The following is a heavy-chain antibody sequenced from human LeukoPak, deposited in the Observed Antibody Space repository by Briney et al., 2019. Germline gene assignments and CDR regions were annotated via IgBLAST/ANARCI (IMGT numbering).Heavy chain of an antibody. Sequence: AGGSLSLSCAASGFTLTDYWMSWVRQAPGKGLEWIGSIYYSGSTYYNPSLKSRVTISVDTSKNQFSLKLSSVTAADTAVYYCARGSYDFWSGYSQGGWFDPWGQGTLVTVSS. D-gene: IGHD3-3*01. J-gene: IGHJ5*02. CDR2: IYYSGST. V-gene: IGHV4-38-2*01. CDR1: GFTLTDYW. CDR3: ARGSYDFWSGYSQGGWFDP.